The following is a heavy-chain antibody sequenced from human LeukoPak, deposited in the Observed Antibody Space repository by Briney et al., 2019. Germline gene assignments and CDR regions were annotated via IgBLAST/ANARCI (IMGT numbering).Heavy chain of an antibody. D-gene: IGHD2-2*01. Sequence: GASVKVSCKASGYTFTGYYMHWVRQAPGQGLEWMGWINPNSGGTNYAQKFQGRVTMTRDTSISTAYMELSSLRSEDTAVYYCASVSYQLKHNWFDPWGQGTLVTVSS. J-gene: IGHJ5*02. CDR1: GYTFTGYY. CDR3: ASVSYQLKHNWFDP. V-gene: IGHV1-2*02. CDR2: INPNSGGT.